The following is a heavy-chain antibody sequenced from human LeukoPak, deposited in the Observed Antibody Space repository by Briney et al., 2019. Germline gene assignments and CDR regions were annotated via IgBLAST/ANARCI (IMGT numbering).Heavy chain of an antibody. CDR3: ARSPRYYYGSGSYYNSAGPLGSFDI. CDR2: IYSSGST. Sequence: KPSETLSLTCAVSGGSISSGGYSWSWIRQPPGKGLEWIGFIYSSGSTYYNPSLKSRLIISVDTSKNQFSLKLSSVTAADTAVYYCARSPRYYYGSGSYYNSAGPLGSFDIWGQGTMVTVSS. J-gene: IGHJ3*02. V-gene: IGHV4-30-4*07. D-gene: IGHD3-10*01. CDR1: GGSISSGGYS.